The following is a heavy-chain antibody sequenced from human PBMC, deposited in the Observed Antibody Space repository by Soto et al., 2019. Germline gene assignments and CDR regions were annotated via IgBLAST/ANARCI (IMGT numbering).Heavy chain of an antibody. D-gene: IGHD2-15*01. CDR2: INPSSGGT. CDR1: GYTFTDYY. Sequence: ASVKVPFNTSGYTFTDYYIESVRQAPGQGLEWMGWINPSSGGTNYAQKFQGRVTMTRETSISTAYMDLSSLRSDDTAVYYCVRGLRWRDLDYWGQGTPVTVS. CDR3: VRGLRWRDLDY. J-gene: IGHJ4*02. V-gene: IGHV1-2*02.